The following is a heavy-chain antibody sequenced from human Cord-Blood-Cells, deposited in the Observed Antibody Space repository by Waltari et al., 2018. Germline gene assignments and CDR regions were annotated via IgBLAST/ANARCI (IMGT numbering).Heavy chain of an antibody. J-gene: IGHJ3*02. D-gene: IGHD1-1*01. V-gene: IGHV1-69*01. CDR3: ARGKTGTWAACDI. CDR2: IIPIFGTA. Sequence: QLQLVQSGAEVKTPGPSVKVSCTASVGTFSGYATSCVRTAHGQGLEWMGGIIPIFGTANYAQKFQGRVTITADEATSTGYMELSSLRSEDTAVYYCARGKTGTWAACDIWGQGTMVTVSS. CDR1: VGTFSGYA.